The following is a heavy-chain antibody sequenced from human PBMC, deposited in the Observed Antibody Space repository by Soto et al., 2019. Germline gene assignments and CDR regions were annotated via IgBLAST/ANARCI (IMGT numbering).Heavy chain of an antibody. J-gene: IGHJ6*02. CDR3: AKSPYGSGDYKYYGMDV. V-gene: IGHV3-30*18. CDR1: GFSFSDYG. Sequence: QVQLVESGGGVVQPGRSLRLSCVVSGFSFSDYGMHWVRQAPGKGLEWVAVISYDGSNKDYADSVKGRFTISRDNSKHTLYLQMNSLRAEDTAVYYCAKSPYGSGDYKYYGMDVWGQGTTVTVSS. D-gene: IGHD3-10*01. CDR2: ISYDGSNK.